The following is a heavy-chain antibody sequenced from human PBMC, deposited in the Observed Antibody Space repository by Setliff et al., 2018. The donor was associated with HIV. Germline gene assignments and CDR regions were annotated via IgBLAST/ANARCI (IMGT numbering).Heavy chain of an antibody. CDR2: IYYSGST. CDR1: GGSIRSHY. J-gene: IGHJ2*01. D-gene: IGHD1-26*01. V-gene: IGHV4-59*11. Sequence: SETLSLTCTVSGGSIRSHYWSWIRQPPGKGLEWIGYIYYSGSTSYNPSLKSRVTISVDTSKNQFSLKLSSVTAADTAVYYCARDQDSGSPGWYFDLWGRDTLVTVSS. CDR3: ARDQDSGSPGWYFDL.